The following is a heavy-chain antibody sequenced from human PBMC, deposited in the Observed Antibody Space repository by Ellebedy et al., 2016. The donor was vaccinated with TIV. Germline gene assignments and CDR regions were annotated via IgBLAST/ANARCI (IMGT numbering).Heavy chain of an antibody. J-gene: IGHJ4*02. CDR3: SRGGGCGGGTCYYPDF. CDR2: ISTISS. D-gene: IGHD2-15*01. V-gene: IGHV3-21*01. Sequence: PGGSLRLSCAASGFTFSSYSLNWVRQAPGKGLEWVSSISTISSYADSVRGRFTISRDNAKNSLYLQMKSLRAEDTAVYYCSRGGGCGGGTCYYPDFWGQGTLVTVSS. CDR1: GFTFSSYS.